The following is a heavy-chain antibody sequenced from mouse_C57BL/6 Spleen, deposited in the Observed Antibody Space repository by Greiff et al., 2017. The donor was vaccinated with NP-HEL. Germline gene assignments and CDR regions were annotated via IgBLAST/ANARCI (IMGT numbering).Heavy chain of an antibody. CDR3: ARSTVVGGYFDY. CDR1: GYSFTGYY. D-gene: IGHD1-1*01. Sequence: VQLQQSGPELVKPGASVKISCKASGYSFTGYYMNWVKQSPEKSLEWIGEINPSTGGTTYNQKFKAKATLTVDKSSSTAYMQLKSLTSEDSAVYYCARSTVVGGYFDYWGQGTTLTVSS. CDR2: INPSTGGT. J-gene: IGHJ2*01. V-gene: IGHV1-42*01.